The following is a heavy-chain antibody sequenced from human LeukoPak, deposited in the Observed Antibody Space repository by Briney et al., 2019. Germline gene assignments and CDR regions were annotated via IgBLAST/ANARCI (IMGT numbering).Heavy chain of an antibody. V-gene: IGHV4-59*01. CDR1: GGSISSYY. J-gene: IGHJ4*02. CDR2: IYYSGRT. CDR3: ARADPFGVVSH. Sequence: SETLSLTCTVSGGSISSYYWSWIRQPPGEGLEWIGYIYYSGRTNYNPSLKSRVTISVDTSKNQFSLKLSSVTAADTAVYYCARADPFGVVSHWGQGTLVTVSS. D-gene: IGHD3-3*01.